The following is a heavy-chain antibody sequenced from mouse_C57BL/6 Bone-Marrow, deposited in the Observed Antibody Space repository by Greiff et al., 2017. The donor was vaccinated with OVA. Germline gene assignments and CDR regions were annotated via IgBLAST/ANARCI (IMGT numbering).Heavy chain of an antibody. CDR3: ARCYDGYYGYFDY. D-gene: IGHD2-3*01. J-gene: IGHJ2*01. CDR1: GYSITSGYD. CDR2: ISYSGST. V-gene: IGHV3-1*01. Sequence: EVQGVESGPGMVKPSQSLSLTCTVTGYSITSGYDWHWIRHFPGNKLEWMGYISYSGSTNYNPSLKSRISITHDTSKNHFFLKLNSVTTEDTATYYCARCYDGYYGYFDYWGQGTTLTVSS.